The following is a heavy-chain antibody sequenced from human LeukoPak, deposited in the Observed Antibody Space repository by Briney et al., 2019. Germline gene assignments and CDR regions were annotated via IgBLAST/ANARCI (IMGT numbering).Heavy chain of an antibody. CDR3: ARLNYRPIIKFFDY. D-gene: IGHD5-24*01. CDR1: GYTFTGYY. J-gene: IGHJ4*02. V-gene: IGHV1-2*02. CDR2: INPNSGGT. Sequence: ASVKVSCKASGYTFTGYYMHWVRQAPGQGLEWMGWINPNSGGTNYAQKFQGRVTMARDTSISTAYMELSRLRSDDTAVYYCARLNYRPIIKFFDYWGQGTLVTVSS.